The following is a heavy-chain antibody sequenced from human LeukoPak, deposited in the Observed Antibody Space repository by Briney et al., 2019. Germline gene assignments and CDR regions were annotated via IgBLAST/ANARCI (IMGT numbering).Heavy chain of an antibody. Sequence: PGGSLRLSCAASGFTFDDYAMHWVRQAPGKGLEWVALISWEGHTTYYADSVRGRFTISRDNSKNSLYLQMNSLRTEDTAFYYCTRDTDYGSATNYFDSWGQETLVSASS. V-gene: IGHV3-43*01. J-gene: IGHJ4*02. CDR2: ISWEGHTT. CDR1: GFTFDDYA. CDR3: TRDTDYGSATNYFDS. D-gene: IGHD3-10*01.